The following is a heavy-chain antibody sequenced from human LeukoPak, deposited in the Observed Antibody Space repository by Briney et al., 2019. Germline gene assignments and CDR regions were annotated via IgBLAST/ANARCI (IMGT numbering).Heavy chain of an antibody. D-gene: IGHD3-3*02. J-gene: IGHJ4*02. Sequence: GASVKASCKASGYTFTSYGISWVRQAPGQGLEWMGWISAYNGNTNYAQKLQGRVTMTTDTSTSTAYMELRSLRSDDTAVYYCAREAFLEWLPKYYFDYWGQGTLVTVSS. CDR2: ISAYNGNT. CDR3: AREAFLEWLPKYYFDY. V-gene: IGHV1-18*01. CDR1: GYTFTSYG.